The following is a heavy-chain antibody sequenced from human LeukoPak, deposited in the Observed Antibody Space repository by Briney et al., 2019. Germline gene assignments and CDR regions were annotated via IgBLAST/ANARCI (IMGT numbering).Heavy chain of an antibody. CDR3: AKDIAPGQQLTNDAFDI. Sequence: PGGSLRLSCAASGFTFDDYAMHWVRQAPGKGLEWVSGISWSSGSIGYADSVKGRFTISRDNAKNSLYLQMNSLRAEDTALYYCAKDIAPGQQLTNDAFDIWGQGTMVTVSS. CDR1: GFTFDDYA. D-gene: IGHD6-13*01. J-gene: IGHJ3*02. V-gene: IGHV3-9*01. CDR2: ISWSSGSI.